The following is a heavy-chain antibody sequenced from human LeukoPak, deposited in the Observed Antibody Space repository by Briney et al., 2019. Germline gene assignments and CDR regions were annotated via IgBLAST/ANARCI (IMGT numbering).Heavy chain of an antibody. V-gene: IGHV4-31*03. CDR2: ISYSGST. J-gene: IGHJ4*02. D-gene: IGHD6-6*01. CDR3: ASAPYSSSSVDY. Sequence: PSQTLSLTCTVSGGSISSGGYFWSRIRQHPGKGLEWIGYISYSGSTYYNPSHKSRVTISVDTSKNQFSLKLSSVSAADTAVYYCASAPYSSSSVDYWGQGTLVTVSS. CDR1: GGSISSGGYF.